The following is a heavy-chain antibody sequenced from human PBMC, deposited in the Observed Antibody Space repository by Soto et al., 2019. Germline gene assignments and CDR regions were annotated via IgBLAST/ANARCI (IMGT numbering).Heavy chain of an antibody. J-gene: IGHJ4*02. CDR3: AKDMFYGDYGGYYFDY. D-gene: IGHD4-17*01. CDR1: GFTFSSYA. Sequence: EVQLLESGGGLVQPGGSLRLSCAASGFTFSSYAMSWVRQAPGKGLEWVSAISGSGGSTYYADSVKGRFTISRDNSKNTLYLQMNSLRAEDTAVYYCAKDMFYGDYGGYYFDYWGQGTLVTVSS. V-gene: IGHV3-23*01. CDR2: ISGSGGST.